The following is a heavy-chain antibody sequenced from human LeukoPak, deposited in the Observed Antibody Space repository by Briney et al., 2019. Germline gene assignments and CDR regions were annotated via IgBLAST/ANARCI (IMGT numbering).Heavy chain of an antibody. J-gene: IGHJ4*02. V-gene: IGHV3-30-3*01. CDR1: GFTFSSYA. Sequence: GGSLRLSCAAAGFTFSSYAMHWVHQAPGKGLEWVAVISYDGSNKYYADSVKGRFTISRDNSKNTLYLQMNSLRAEDTAVYYCAKDTTARNFWSGLGYWGQGTLVTVSS. CDR3: AKDTTARNFWSGLGY. D-gene: IGHD3-3*01. CDR2: ISYDGSNK.